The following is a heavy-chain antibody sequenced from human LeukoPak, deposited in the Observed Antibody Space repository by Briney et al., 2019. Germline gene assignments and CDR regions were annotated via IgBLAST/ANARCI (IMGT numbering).Heavy chain of an antibody. D-gene: IGHD3-10*02. Sequence: GGSLRLSCAASGFTFSSYWMSWVRQAPGKGLEWVSYISSSGSTIYYADSVKGRFTISRDNAKNSLYLQMNSLRAEDTAVYYCAELGITMIGGVWGKGTTVTVSS. J-gene: IGHJ6*04. CDR3: AELGITMIGGV. CDR2: ISSSGSTI. CDR1: GFTFSSYW. V-gene: IGHV3-48*04.